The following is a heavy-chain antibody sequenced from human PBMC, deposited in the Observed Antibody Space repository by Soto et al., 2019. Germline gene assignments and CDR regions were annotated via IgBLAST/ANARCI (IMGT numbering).Heavy chain of an antibody. J-gene: IGHJ4*02. CDR2: ISYDGSDK. CDR3: AKVPGIDS. CDR1: GFTFSSYG. Sequence: QVQLVESGGGVVQPGRSLRLSCAASGFTFSSYGMHWVRQAPSKGLEWVAVISYDGSDKYYADSVKGRFTISRDNSKNTLYLEMNSLRAEDTAVYYCAKVPGIDSWGQGTLVTVSS. D-gene: IGHD6-13*01. V-gene: IGHV3-30*18.